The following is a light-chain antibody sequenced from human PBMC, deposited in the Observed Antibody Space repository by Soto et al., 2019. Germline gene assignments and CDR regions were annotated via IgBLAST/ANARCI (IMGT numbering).Light chain of an antibody. CDR3: QQYSSYSAWT. V-gene: IGKV1-5*01. CDR2: DAS. Sequence: DMQIAQYRYTLYASIGDRVSITCRASQSISKWLAWHQQKPGKAPKLLIYDASTLQSGVPPRFSGSGSGTEFTLTIRSLQPDDIATYYCQQYSSYSAWTFGEGTKVDIK. CDR1: QSISKW. J-gene: IGKJ1*01.